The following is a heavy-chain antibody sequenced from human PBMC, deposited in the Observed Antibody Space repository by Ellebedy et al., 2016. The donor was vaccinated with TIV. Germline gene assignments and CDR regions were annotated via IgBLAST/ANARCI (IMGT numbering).Heavy chain of an antibody. Sequence: AASVKVSCKASGYAFVSYHIHWVRQPPGQGLEWMGMINPSGGSTRYEQKFQGRVTMTRDTSTSTVYMELSSLSSEDTAVYSCARASGDDWGQGPQVTVSS. CDR2: INPSGGST. CDR1: GYAFVSYH. J-gene: IGHJ4*02. V-gene: IGHV1-46*01. CDR3: ARASGDD. D-gene: IGHD1-26*01.